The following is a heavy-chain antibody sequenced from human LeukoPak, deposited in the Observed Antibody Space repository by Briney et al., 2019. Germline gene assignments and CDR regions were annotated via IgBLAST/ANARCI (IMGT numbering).Heavy chain of an antibody. CDR3: ARSPQHSNTWIFDF. D-gene: IGHD6-13*01. CDR1: GGSISSFY. Sequence: SGTLSLTCTVSGGSISSFYWSWIRQPPGKGLEWIGYVHSSGSTNYNPSLKSRVTMSVDTSKNQFSLKLSSVTAADTAVYYCARSPQHSNTWIFDFWGQGTLVTVSS. J-gene: IGHJ4*02. CDR2: VHSSGST. V-gene: IGHV4-59*01.